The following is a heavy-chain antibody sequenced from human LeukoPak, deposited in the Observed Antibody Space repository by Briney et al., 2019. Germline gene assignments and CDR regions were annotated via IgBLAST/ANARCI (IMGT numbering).Heavy chain of an antibody. CDR1: GGSISSYY. CDR2: IYYSGST. D-gene: IGHD3-3*01. V-gene: IGHV4-59*01. J-gene: IGHJ6*02. Sequence: PSETLSLTCTVSGGSISSYYWSWIRQPPGKGLEWIGYIYYSGSTNYNPSLKSRVTISVDTSKNQFSLKLSSVTAADTAVYYCARGSITIFGVVPYYYYGMDVWAKGPRSPSP. CDR3: ARGSITIFGVVPYYYYGMDV.